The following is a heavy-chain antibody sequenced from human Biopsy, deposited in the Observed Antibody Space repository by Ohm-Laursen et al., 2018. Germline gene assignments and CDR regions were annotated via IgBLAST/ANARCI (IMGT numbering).Heavy chain of an antibody. V-gene: IGHV1-69*04. CDR1: GGTLITYA. J-gene: IGHJ4*02. CDR2: IIPILHVP. CDR3: ASLEDRTFDK. Sequence: ASVKVSCKASGGTLITYAISWVRQAPGQGPEWMGRIIPILHVPTYAQSFQGRVTISADKSTSTAYMELSGLRSEDTAVYYCASLEDRTFDKWGQGTLVTVSS.